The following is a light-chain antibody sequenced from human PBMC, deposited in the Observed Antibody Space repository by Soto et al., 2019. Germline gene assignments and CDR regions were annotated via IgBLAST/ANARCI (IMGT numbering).Light chain of an antibody. V-gene: IGLV2-11*01. CDR1: SSDVGGYNY. Sequence: QSALTQPRSVSGSPGQSVTISCTGTSSDVGGYNYVSWYQQHPGKAPKLMIYDVSKRPSGVPDRFSGPKSGNTASLTISGLQAEDEADYYCCSYAGSSPVFGGGTKVTVL. CDR2: DVS. J-gene: IGLJ2*01. CDR3: CSYAGSSPV.